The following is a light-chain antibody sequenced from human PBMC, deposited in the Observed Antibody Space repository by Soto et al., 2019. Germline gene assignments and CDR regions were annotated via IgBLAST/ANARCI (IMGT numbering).Light chain of an antibody. CDR1: QSISSY. Sequence: DIQMTQSPSSLSASVGDRVTITYLASQSISSYFNWFQQKTGRAPRLLIYTTSSLQSGVPSKFSGSASGTDFTLTISSLQPEDFATYYCQQSYTTPWTFGQGTKVDI. CDR2: TTS. J-gene: IGKJ1*01. CDR3: QQSYTTPWT. V-gene: IGKV1-39*01.